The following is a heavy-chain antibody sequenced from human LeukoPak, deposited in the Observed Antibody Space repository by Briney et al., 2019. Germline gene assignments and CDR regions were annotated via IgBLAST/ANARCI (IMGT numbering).Heavy chain of an antibody. Sequence: GESLKISCKGSGYTFDTYWIGWVRQMPGKGLEWMGIIYPGDSDTRYSPSFQGQVTISADKSISTAYLQWSSLKASDTAMYYCARRLYGDYRGDFDYWGQGTLVTVSS. CDR2: IYPGDSDT. V-gene: IGHV5-51*01. CDR1: GYTFDTYW. J-gene: IGHJ4*02. D-gene: IGHD4-17*01. CDR3: ARRLYGDYRGDFDY.